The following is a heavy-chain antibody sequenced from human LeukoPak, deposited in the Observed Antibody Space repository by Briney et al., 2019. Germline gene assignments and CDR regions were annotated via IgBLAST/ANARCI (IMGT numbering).Heavy chain of an antibody. CDR2: ISGSGGST. CDR1: GFTFSSYA. J-gene: IGHJ4*02. D-gene: IGHD3-3*01. CDR3: AKGRNFWSGYYNFDY. V-gene: IGHV3-23*01. Sequence: PGGSLRLSCAASGFTFSSYAMSWVRQAPGKGLEWVSAISGSGGSTYYADSVKGRFTISRDNSKNTLYLQMNSLRAEDTAVYYCAKGRNFWSGYYNFDYWGQGTLVTVSS.